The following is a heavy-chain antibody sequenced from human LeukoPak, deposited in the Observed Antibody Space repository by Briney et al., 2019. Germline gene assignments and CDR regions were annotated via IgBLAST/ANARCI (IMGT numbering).Heavy chain of an antibody. Sequence: GASVKVSCKASGYTFTSYGISWVRQAPGQGLEWMGWISAYNGNTNYAQKLQGRVTMTTDTSTSTAYMELRSLRSDDTAVYYCARGRYDFWSGYYTEYYFDYWGQGTLVTVSS. CDR3: ARGRYDFWSGYYTEYYFDY. D-gene: IGHD3-3*01. V-gene: IGHV1-18*01. CDR2: ISAYNGNT. CDR1: GYTFTSYG. J-gene: IGHJ4*02.